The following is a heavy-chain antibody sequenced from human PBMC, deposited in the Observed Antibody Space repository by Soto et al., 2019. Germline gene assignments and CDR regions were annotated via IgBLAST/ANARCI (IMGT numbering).Heavy chain of an antibody. V-gene: IGHV4-59*08. CDR2: IYYSGST. J-gene: IGHJ4*02. CDR3: AGPGYSSSWYHY. D-gene: IGHD6-13*01. CDR1: GGSISSYY. Sequence: SETLSLTCTVSGGSISSYYWSWIRQPPGKGLEWIGDIYYSGSTNYNPSLKSRVTISVDTSKNQFSLKLSSVTAADTAVYYCAGPGYSSSWYHYWGQGTLVTVSS.